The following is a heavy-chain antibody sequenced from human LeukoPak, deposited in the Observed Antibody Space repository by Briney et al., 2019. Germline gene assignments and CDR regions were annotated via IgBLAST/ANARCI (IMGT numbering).Heavy chain of an antibody. CDR3: ARALPPDIVVVPAARVGMDV. CDR2: IYHSGST. V-gene: IGHV4-34*01. J-gene: IGHJ6*02. Sequence: NPSETLSLTCAVYGGSFSGYYWSWIRQPPGKGLEWIGEIYHSGSTNYNPSLKSRVTISVDKSKNQFSLKLSSVTAADTAVYYCARALPPDIVVVPAARVGMDVWGQGTTVTVSS. D-gene: IGHD2-2*01. CDR1: GGSFSGYY.